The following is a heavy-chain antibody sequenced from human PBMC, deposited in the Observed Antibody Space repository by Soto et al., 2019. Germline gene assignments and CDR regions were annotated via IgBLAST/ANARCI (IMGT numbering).Heavy chain of an antibody. CDR3: ARGDRGAFDL. CDR2: IHSDGSST. CDR1: GLTFSYYW. J-gene: IGHJ3*01. Sequence: VQLVESGGGLVQSGESLRLSCAASGLTFSYYWMHWVRQAPGMGLVWVSRIHSDGSSTTYADSVKGRFTISRDNARNTLYLQMNSLRAEDTAVYYCARGDRGAFDLWGQGTVLIVSS. V-gene: IGHV3-74*01. D-gene: IGHD1-26*01.